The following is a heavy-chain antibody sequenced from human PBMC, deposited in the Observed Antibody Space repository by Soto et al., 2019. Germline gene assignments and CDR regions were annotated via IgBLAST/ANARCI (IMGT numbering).Heavy chain of an antibody. J-gene: IGHJ6*02. Sequence: SVNASCKASGGTFSSYTISWVRQAPGQGLEWMGRIIPILGIANYAQKFQGRVTITADKSTSTAYMELSSLTSEDTAVYCCARSRKGMDVWGRGSTVAVCS. CDR2: IIPILGIA. CDR3: ARSRKGMDV. CDR1: GGTFSSYT. V-gene: IGHV1-69*02. D-gene: IGHD6-13*01.